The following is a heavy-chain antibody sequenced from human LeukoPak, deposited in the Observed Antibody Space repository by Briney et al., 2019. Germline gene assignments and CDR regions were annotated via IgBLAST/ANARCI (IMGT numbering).Heavy chain of an antibody. Sequence: SETLSLTCTVSGGSISSYYWGWIRQPAGKGLEWIGRIYTSGSTNYNPSLKSRVTMSVDTSKNQFSLKLSSVTAADTAVYYCARDLIAGYYDSSGPVAFDIWGQGTMVTVSS. CDR3: ARDLIAGYYDSSGPVAFDI. V-gene: IGHV4-4*07. D-gene: IGHD3-22*01. CDR2: IYTSGST. CDR1: GGSISSYY. J-gene: IGHJ3*02.